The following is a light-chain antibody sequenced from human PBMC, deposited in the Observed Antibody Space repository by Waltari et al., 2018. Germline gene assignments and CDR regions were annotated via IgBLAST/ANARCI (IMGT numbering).Light chain of an antibody. CDR3: LSYSGRSDYV. Sequence: QSALTQPASVSGSPGQAITISCTGTSTNVGGYNLVSWYRQYPGKAPELRIFGVSERPAGIYNRLSGSKSGNTATLTISGLQAEDEADYYCLSYSGRSDYVFGTGTRV. CDR1: STNVGGYNL. CDR2: GVS. J-gene: IGLJ1*01. V-gene: IGLV2-23*02.